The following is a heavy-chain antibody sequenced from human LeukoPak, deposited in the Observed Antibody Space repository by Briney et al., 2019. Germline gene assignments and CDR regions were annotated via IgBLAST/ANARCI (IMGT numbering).Heavy chain of an antibody. Sequence: GGSLRLSCAASGFTFSSYAMHWVRQAPGKGLEWVAIISYDGSDKYYADSVKGRLTISRDNSKSALYLQMISLRTEDTAVYYCARADGSVAGPPSGHWGQGTLVTVSS. V-gene: IGHV3-30-3*01. J-gene: IGHJ4*02. D-gene: IGHD6-19*01. CDR3: ARADGSVAGPPSGH. CDR2: ISYDGSDK. CDR1: GFTFSSYA.